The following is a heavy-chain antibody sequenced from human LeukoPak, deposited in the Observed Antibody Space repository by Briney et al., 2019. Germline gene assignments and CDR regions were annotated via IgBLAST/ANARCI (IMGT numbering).Heavy chain of an antibody. D-gene: IGHD2-15*01. J-gene: IGHJ4*02. V-gene: IGHV1-18*01. CDR3: ERVGGYCSGGSCSALHY. CDR1: GYTFTSYG. Sequence: ASVKVSCKASGYTFTSYGINWVRQAPGQGLEWLGWISAYNGNTNYAQKLQGRVTVTADTSTSTAYMELRSLRSDDTAVYYCERVGGYCSGGSCSALHYWGQGTLVTVSS. CDR2: ISAYNGNT.